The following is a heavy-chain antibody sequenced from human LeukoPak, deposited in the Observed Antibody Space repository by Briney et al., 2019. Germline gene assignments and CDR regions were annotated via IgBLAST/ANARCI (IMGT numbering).Heavy chain of an antibody. CDR2: IYHSGST. CDR1: GYSISSGYY. CDR3: ARLLIRDQWYYFDY. J-gene: IGHJ4*02. D-gene: IGHD2-8*01. V-gene: IGHV4-38-2*01. Sequence: SETLSLTCAVSGYSISSGYYWGWIRQPPGKGLEWIGSIYHSGSTYYNPSLKSRVTISVDTSKNQFSLKLSSVTAADTAVYYCARLLIRDQWYYFDYWGQGTLVTVSS.